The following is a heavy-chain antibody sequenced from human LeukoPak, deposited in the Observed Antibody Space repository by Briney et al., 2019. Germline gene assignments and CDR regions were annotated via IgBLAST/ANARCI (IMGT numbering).Heavy chain of an antibody. CDR2: VFYSGTT. CDR3: GGVWRSPGPF. D-gene: IGHD3-3*01. J-gene: IGHJ2*01. CDR1: GDSISRYY. Sequence: KPSETLSLTCTVSGDSISRYYWSWIRQPPGKGLEWIGYVFYSGTTTYNPSLKSRVSMSVDTSKNEFSLKLTSVTAADTAVYVRGGVWRSPGPFWGRGTLVTVSS. V-gene: IGHV4-59*01.